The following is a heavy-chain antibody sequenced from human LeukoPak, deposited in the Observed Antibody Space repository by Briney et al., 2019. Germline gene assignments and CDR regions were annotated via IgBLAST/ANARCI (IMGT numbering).Heavy chain of an antibody. J-gene: IGHJ4*02. CDR1: GVSISSYY. V-gene: IGHV4-59*08. CDR3: ARQVRQFGDPYYFDY. Sequence: SETLSLTCTVSGVSISSYYWSWIRQPPGKGLEWLGYIYYSGSTNYNPSLKSRVTISVDTSKNQFSLKLSSVTAADTAVYYCARQVRQFGDPYYFDYWGQGTLVTVSS. D-gene: IGHD3-16*01. CDR2: IYYSGST.